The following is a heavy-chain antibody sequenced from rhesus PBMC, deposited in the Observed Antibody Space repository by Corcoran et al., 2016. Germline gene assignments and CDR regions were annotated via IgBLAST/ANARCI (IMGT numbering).Heavy chain of an antibody. J-gene: IGHJ4*01. CDR1: GFTFSNYW. V-gene: IGHV3-16*01. CDR2: IKYKADGGTA. D-gene: IGHD6-31*01. CDR3: TRGGYSSGWPFDY. Sequence: EVQLVESGGGLVQPGGSLRLSCAASGFTFSNYWMNWVRQAPGKGLDWVGRIKYKADGGTAAYAESVKGRFTISRDDSKNTLYLQRNSLKTEDTAVYYCTRGGYSSGWPFDYWGQGVLVTVSS.